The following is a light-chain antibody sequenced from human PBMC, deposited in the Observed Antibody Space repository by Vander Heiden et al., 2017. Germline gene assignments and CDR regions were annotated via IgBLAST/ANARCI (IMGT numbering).Light chain of an antibody. CDR2: WAS. CDR3: QQYYSTPLT. Sequence: DILMTQSPYSLAGFLGERATINCKSSQSVLYSSNNKNYLAWYQQKPGQPPKLLIYWASTRESGVPDRFSGSGSGTDFTLTISSLQAEDVAVYYCQQYYSTPLTFGHGTKVDIK. CDR1: QSVLYSSNNKNY. V-gene: IGKV4-1*01. J-gene: IGKJ3*01.